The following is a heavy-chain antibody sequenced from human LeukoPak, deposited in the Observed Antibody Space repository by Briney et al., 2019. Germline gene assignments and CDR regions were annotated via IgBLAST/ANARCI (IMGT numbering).Heavy chain of an antibody. CDR3: AREVGLVGATPFDY. CDR1: GFTFSSYE. V-gene: IGHV3-21*01. CDR2: ISSSSSYI. Sequence: GGSLRLSCAASGFTFSSYEMNWVRQAPGKGLEWVSSISSSSSYIYYADSVKGRFTISRDNAKNSLYLQMNSLRAEDTAVYYCAREVGLVGATPFDYWGQGTLVTVSS. J-gene: IGHJ4*02. D-gene: IGHD1-26*01.